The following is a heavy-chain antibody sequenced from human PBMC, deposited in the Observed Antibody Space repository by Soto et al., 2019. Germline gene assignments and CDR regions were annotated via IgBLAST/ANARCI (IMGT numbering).Heavy chain of an antibody. J-gene: IGHJ4*02. Sequence: QVQLVQSGAEVKKPGASVKVSCKASGYTFTSYAMHWVRQAPGQRLEWMGWINAGNGNTKYSQKFQGRVTITRDTSASTAYMELSSLRSEDTAVYYCARGLPKKTDNYYFDYWGQGTLVTVSS. CDR2: INAGNGNT. V-gene: IGHV1-3*01. CDR3: ARGLPKKTDNYYFDY. CDR1: GYTFTSYA.